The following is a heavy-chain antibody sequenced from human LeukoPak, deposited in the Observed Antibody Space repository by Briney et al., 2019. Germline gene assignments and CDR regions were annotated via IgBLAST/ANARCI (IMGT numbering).Heavy chain of an antibody. D-gene: IGHD6-13*01. CDR3: ARADSSWASDC. CDR1: GFTFSNYA. V-gene: IGHV3-74*03. CDR2: ISSDGSST. J-gene: IGHJ4*02. Sequence: GGSLRLSCAASGFTFSNYAMSWVRQAPGKGLVWASRISSDGSSTTYADSVKGRFTISRDNAKNTLYLQMNSLRVEDTAVYYCARADSSWASDCWGQGTLVTVSS.